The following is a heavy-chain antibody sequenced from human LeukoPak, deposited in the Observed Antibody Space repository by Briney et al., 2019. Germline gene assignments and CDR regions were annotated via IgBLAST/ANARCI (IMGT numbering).Heavy chain of an antibody. CDR3: SRPLMPSGVSDDL. CDR1: GFTFSVST. J-gene: IGHJ5*02. D-gene: IGHD2-15*01. CDR2: IRARANNFST. V-gene: IGHV3-73*01. Sequence: PGGSLKLSCTASGFTFSVSTIQWVRQAPGKGLEWVGRIRARANNFSTAYGTSVKGRFIISRDDSKSTAYLQMNNLKIDDTAVYFCSRPLMPSGVSDDLWGQGSLVTVSS.